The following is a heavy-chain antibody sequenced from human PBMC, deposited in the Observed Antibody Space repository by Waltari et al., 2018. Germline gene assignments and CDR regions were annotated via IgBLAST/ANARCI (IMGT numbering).Heavy chain of an antibody. J-gene: IGHJ4*02. CDR3: TGGAVTGTDF. V-gene: IGHV3-73*01. CDR2: IRSKPNNYAT. D-gene: IGHD6-13*01. CDR1: GFTFGGST. Sequence: EVQVVESGGGLVQPGGSLKLSCATPGFTFGGSTIHWVRQTSGKGLEWIGRIRSKPNNYATRYTASVEGRFTISRDDSENTAYLQMSSLMTEDTAVYYCTGGAVTGTDFWGQGTLVTVSS.